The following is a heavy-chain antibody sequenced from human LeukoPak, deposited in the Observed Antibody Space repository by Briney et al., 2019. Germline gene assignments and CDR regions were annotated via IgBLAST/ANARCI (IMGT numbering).Heavy chain of an antibody. CDR3: ARRPRLSDAFDI. CDR1: GGTFSSYA. D-gene: IGHD4/OR15-4a*01. J-gene: IGHJ3*02. V-gene: IGHV1-69*13. CDR2: IIPIFGTA. Sequence: GASVKVSCKASGGTFSSYAISWVRQAPGQGLEWMGGIIPIFGTANYAQKFQGRVTITADESTSTAYMELSSLRSEDTAVYYCARRPRLSDAFDIRGQGTMVTVSS.